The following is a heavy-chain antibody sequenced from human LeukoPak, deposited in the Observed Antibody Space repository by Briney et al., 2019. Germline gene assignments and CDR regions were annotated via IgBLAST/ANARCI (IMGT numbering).Heavy chain of an antibody. J-gene: IGHJ4*02. CDR3: ARVHITGTTGIDY. Sequence: ASVKVSCKASGYTFTGYYMHWVRQAPGQGLEWMGWINPNSGGTNYAQKFQGRVTMTRDTSISTAYMELSRPRSDDTAVYYCARVHITGTTGIDYWGQGTLVTVSS. V-gene: IGHV1-2*02. D-gene: IGHD1-7*01. CDR1: GYTFTGYY. CDR2: INPNSGGT.